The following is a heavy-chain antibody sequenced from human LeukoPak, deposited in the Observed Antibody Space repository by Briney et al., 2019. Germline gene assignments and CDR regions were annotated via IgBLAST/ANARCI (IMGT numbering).Heavy chain of an antibody. J-gene: IGHJ4*02. CDR1: GGSISSGDFH. Sequence: SETLSLTCIVSGGSISSGDFHWGWIRQPPGKGLEWIGEIHPSGSTNYNSSLKSRVTISPDTSKNQFSLKLNSVTAADTAVYYCARGTDAYKGGNYWGQGTLVTVSS. V-gene: IGHV4-39*07. CDR2: IHPSGST. D-gene: IGHD5-24*01. CDR3: ARGTDAYKGGNY.